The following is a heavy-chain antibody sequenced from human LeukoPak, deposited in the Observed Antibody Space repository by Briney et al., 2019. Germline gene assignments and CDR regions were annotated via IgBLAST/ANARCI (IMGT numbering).Heavy chain of an antibody. D-gene: IGHD2-15*01. J-gene: IGHJ3*02. CDR2: TYYSGSN. Sequence: PSQTLSLTCTVSGGSINSGAYYWSWIRQHPGKGLEWIGYTYYSGSNYYNPSLKSRVTISVDTSKNQFSLKLSSVTAADKAVYYCAGCSGGSPIDAFHIWGQGTMVTVSS. CDR3: AGCSGGSPIDAFHI. V-gene: IGHV4-31*03. CDR1: GGSINSGAYY.